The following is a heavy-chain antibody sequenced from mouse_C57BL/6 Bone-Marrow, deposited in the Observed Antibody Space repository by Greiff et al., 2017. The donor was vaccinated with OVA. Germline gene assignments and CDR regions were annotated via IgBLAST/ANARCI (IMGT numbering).Heavy chain of an antibody. J-gene: IGHJ2*01. V-gene: IGHV1-69*01. CDR2: IDPSDSYT. CDR1: GYTFTSYW. Sequence: QVQLQQPGAELVMPGASVKLSCKASGYTFTSYWMHWVKQRPGQGLEWIGEIDPSDSYTNYNQKFKGKSTMTVDKSSSTAYIQLSSLTSEDSAVYYGARSITTVVATRYFDYWGQGTTLTVSS. D-gene: IGHD1-1*01. CDR3: ARSITTVVATRYFDY.